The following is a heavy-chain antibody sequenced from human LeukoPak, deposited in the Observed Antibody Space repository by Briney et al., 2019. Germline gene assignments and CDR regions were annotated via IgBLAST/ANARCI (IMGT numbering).Heavy chain of an antibody. CDR3: ARVENYGSGSSEYWFDP. V-gene: IGHV4-59*01. J-gene: IGHJ5*02. D-gene: IGHD3-10*01. Sequence: SETLSLTCTVSGGSISSYYWSWIRQPPGKGLEWIGYISYSGSTNSSPSLKSRVTKSVDTSKNQFSLKLSSVTAAETAVYYCARVENYGSGSSEYWFDPWGQGTLVTVSS. CDR1: GGSISSYY. CDR2: ISYSGST.